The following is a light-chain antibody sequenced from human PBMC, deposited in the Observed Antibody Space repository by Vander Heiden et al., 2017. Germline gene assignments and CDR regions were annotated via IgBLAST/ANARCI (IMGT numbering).Light chain of an antibody. CDR1: NIGSKS. V-gene: IGLV3-21*02. J-gene: IGLJ2*01. Sequence: SYVLTQPPPGSAAPGQTARITCGGNNIGSKSVDWYQQKPGQAPVLVVYDDSDRPSGIPERFSGSNSGNTATLTISRVEAGDEADYYCQVWDSSSDHVVFGGGTKLTVL. CDR2: DDS. CDR3: QVWDSSSDHVV.